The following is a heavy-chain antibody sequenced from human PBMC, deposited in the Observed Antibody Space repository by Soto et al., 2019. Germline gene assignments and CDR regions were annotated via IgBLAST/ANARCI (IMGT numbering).Heavy chain of an antibody. CDR3: AGSITGTTTPFGY. D-gene: IGHD1-20*01. Sequence: QLQLQESGSGLVKPSQTLSLTCAVSGGSISSGSYSWSWMRQPPGKGLEWIGYIYHSGSTYYNPSLKSRVTISVDRSKNQFSLKLSSVTAADTAVYYCAGSITGTTTPFGYWGQGTLVTVSS. V-gene: IGHV4-30-2*01. CDR1: GGSISSGSYS. J-gene: IGHJ4*02. CDR2: IYHSGST.